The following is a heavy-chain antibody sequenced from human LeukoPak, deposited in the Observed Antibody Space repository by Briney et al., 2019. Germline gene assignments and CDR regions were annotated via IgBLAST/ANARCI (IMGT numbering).Heavy chain of an antibody. V-gene: IGHV5-51*01. CDR3: SIHGYGSGGYYGMDV. CDR2: NFFRDSDH. J-gene: IGHJ6*01. Sequence: GEALKISCQGSGCRFTTHWIGWVRQAPGKGLGGIGINFFRDSDHIYTPSYQCRDTISSHKTTKNAYLQWGSLQASDSAMYYCSIHGYGSGGYYGMDVWGEGATLTVSP. D-gene: IGHD3-10*01. CDR1: GCRFTTHW.